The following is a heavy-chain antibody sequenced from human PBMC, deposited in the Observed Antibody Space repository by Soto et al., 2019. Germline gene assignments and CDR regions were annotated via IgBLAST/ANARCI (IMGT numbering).Heavy chain of an antibody. V-gene: IGHV4-30-2*01. D-gene: IGHD3-22*01. J-gene: IGHJ3*01. CDR2: IYQSGVT. CDR3: ARGSYYDSSGYLL. CDR1: GDSYSISTYS. Sequence: PSETLSLTCNMSGDSYSISTYSWSWIRQPPGKALQWIGFIYQSGVTSYNPSLASRVSISLNRSNNQCSLKLKSVTAADTAVYYCARGSYYDSSGYLLWGQGTMVTVSS.